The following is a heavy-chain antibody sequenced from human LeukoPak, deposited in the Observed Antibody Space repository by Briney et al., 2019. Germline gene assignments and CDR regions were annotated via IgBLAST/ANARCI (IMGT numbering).Heavy chain of an antibody. V-gene: IGHV3-23*01. Sequence: GGSLRLSCAASGFTFSSYAMSWLRQAPGKGLEYVSAISGSGGSTYYADSVKGRFTISRDNSKNTLYLQMNSLRAEDTAVYYCATDRGGYGSGSYDYWGQGTLVTVSS. J-gene: IGHJ4*02. CDR1: GFTFSSYA. CDR2: ISGSGGST. CDR3: ATDRGGYGSGSYDY. D-gene: IGHD3-10*01.